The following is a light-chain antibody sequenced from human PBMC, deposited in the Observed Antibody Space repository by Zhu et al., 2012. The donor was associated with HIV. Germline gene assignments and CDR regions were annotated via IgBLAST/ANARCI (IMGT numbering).Light chain of an antibody. J-gene: IGKJ2*01. CDR3: QHYVPSPMYT. CDR1: RSVSSF. V-gene: IGKV3-20*01. CDR2: GAS. Sequence: IVLTQSPATLSLSPGERATVSCRASRSVSSFVAWYQQKPGQAPRLLIYGASRRVTGIPDRFSGSGSGTDFTLTISRLEPEDFAVYYCQHYVPSPMYTFGQGTKPGDQT.